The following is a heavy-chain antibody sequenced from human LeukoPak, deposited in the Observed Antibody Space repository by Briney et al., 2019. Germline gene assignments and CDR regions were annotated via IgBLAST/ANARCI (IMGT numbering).Heavy chain of an antibody. V-gene: IGHV3-48*03. D-gene: IGHD5-24*01. CDR1: GFTFSSYE. J-gene: IGHJ4*02. CDR2: ISSSGSTI. Sequence: PGRSLRLSCAASGFTFSSYEMNWVRQAPGKGLEWVSYISSSGSTIYYADSVKGRFTISRDNAKNSLYLQMNSLRAEDTAVYYCAREGPTFNFDYWGQGTLVTVSS. CDR3: AREGPTFNFDY.